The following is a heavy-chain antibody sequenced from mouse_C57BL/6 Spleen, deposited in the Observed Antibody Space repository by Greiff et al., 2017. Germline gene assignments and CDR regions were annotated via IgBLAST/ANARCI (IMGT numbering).Heavy chain of an antibody. CDR3: ARRDPEGY. V-gene: IGHV1-50*01. CDR1: GYTFTSYW. Sequence: QVQLQQPGAELVKPGASVKLSCKASGYTFTSYWMQWVKQRPGQGLEWIGEIDPSDSYTNSNQKFKGKATLTVDTSSSTAYMQLSSLTSEDSAVYYCARRDPEGYWGQGTTLTVSS. CDR2: IDPSDSYT. J-gene: IGHJ2*01. D-gene: IGHD3-3*01.